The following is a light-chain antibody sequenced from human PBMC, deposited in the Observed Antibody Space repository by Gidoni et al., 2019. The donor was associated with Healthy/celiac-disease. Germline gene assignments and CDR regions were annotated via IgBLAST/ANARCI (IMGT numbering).Light chain of an antibody. Sequence: AIQLTQSPSSLSASVGDRVTITCRASQGISSALAWYQQKPGKAPKLLSYDASSLESGVPSRFSGSGSGTDFTLTISSLQPEDFATYYCQQFNSYPTFXGXTKVEIK. J-gene: IGKJ4*01. V-gene: IGKV1-13*02. CDR1: QGISSA. CDR2: DAS. CDR3: QQFNSYPT.